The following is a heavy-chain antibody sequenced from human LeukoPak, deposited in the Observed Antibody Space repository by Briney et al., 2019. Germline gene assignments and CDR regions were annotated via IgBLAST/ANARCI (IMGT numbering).Heavy chain of an antibody. D-gene: IGHD5-18*01. Sequence: SETLSLTCTVSGGSISSGSYYWSWIRQPPGKGLEWIGYIYYSGSTNYNPSLKSRVTISVDTSKNQFSLKLSSVTAADTAVYYCARGKVDTAMVKRGYYYYYMDVWGKGTTVTVSS. CDR3: ARGKVDTAMVKRGYYYYYMDV. CDR1: GGSISSGSYY. J-gene: IGHJ6*03. CDR2: IYYSGST. V-gene: IGHV4-61*01.